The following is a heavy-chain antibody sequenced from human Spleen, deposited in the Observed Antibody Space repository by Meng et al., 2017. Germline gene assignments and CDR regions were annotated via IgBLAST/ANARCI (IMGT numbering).Heavy chain of an antibody. CDR2: INHSGRT. V-gene: IGHV4-34*02. CDR3: ARGPTTVAHDFDY. D-gene: IGHD4-11*01. CDR1: GGSLSDYY. Sequence: VQLPQWGRGLLKPLETLSCTCVLSGGSLSDYYWSWIRQPPGKGLEWIGEINHSGRTNYNPSLESRATISVDTSQNNLSLKLSSVTAADSAVYYCARGPTTVAHDFDYWGQGTLVTVSS. J-gene: IGHJ4*02.